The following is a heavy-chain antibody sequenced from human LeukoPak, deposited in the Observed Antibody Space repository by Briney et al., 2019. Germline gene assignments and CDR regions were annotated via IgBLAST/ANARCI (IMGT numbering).Heavy chain of an antibody. Sequence: GGSLRLSCAASGFTFSNYCMNWVRQAPGKGLEWVSSISGIGTTIYYADSVKGRFTISRDNAKNSLYLQMNSLRAEDTAVYYCASTRGATLYSIDYWGQGTLVTVSS. J-gene: IGHJ4*02. V-gene: IGHV3-21*01. CDR1: GFTFSNYC. D-gene: IGHD1-26*01. CDR3: ASTRGATLYSIDY. CDR2: ISGIGTTI.